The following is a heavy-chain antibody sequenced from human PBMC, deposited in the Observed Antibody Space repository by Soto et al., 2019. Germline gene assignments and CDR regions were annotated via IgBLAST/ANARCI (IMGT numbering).Heavy chain of an antibody. CDR3: ARGFVERWPAASYATPFDY. J-gene: IGHJ4*02. V-gene: IGHV4-30-2*01. CDR2: IYHSGST. CDR1: GGSISSGGYS. Sequence: QLQLQESGSGLVKPSQTLSLTCAVSGGSISSGGYSWSWIRQPPGKGLEWIGYIYHSGSTYYNPSLKSRVTISVDRSKNQFSLKLSSVTAADTAVYYCARGFVERWPAASYATPFDYWGQGTLVTVSS. D-gene: IGHD2-2*01.